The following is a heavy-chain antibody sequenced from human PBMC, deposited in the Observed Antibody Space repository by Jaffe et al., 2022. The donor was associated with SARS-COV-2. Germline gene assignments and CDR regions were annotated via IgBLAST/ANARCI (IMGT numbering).Heavy chain of an antibody. CDR2: INPSGGST. CDR3: ARAFGGWGLDY. D-gene: IGHD3-16*01. Sequence: QVQLVQSGAEVKKPGASVKVSCKASGYTFTSYYMHWVRQAPGQGLEWMGIINPSGGSTSYAQKLQGRVTMTRDTSTSTVYMELSSLRSEDTAVYYCARAFGGWGLDYWGQGTLVTVSS. CDR1: GYTFTSYY. J-gene: IGHJ4*02. V-gene: IGHV1-46*04.